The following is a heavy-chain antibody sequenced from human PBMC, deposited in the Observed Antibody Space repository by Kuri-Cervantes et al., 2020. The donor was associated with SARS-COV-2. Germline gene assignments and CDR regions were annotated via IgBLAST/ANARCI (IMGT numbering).Heavy chain of an antibody. J-gene: IGHJ2*01. D-gene: IGHD3-3*01. Sequence: GESLKISCAASGFTFSSYAMHWVRQAPGKGLEWVAVISYDGSNKYYADSVKGRFTISRDNSKNTLYLQMNSLRAEDTAVYYCAKAKGITIFGVVSLPHGYFDLWGRGTLVTVSS. CDR1: GFTFSSYA. CDR2: ISYDGSNK. CDR3: AKAKGITIFGVVSLPHGYFDL. V-gene: IGHV3-30-3*01.